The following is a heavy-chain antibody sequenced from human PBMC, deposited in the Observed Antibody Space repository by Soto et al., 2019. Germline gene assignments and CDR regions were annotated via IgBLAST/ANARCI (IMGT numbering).Heavy chain of an antibody. D-gene: IGHD3-3*01. CDR3: ARGGSDYDFWSGYYYYYYGMDV. CDR2: INHSGST. J-gene: IGHJ6*02. CDR1: GGSFSCYY. V-gene: IGHV4-34*01. Sequence: SETLSLTCAVYGGSFSCYYWIWIRQPPGKGLEWIGEINHSGSTNYNPSLKSRVTISVDTSKNQFSLKLSSVTAADTAVYYCARGGSDYDFWSGYYYYYYGMDVWGQGTTVTVSS.